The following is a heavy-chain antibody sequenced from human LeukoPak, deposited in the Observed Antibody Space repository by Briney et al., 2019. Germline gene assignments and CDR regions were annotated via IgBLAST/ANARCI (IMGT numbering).Heavy chain of an antibody. CDR1: GGSISSGGYS. CDR3: ARAVYGYSSSWYSRYFDY. D-gene: IGHD6-13*01. CDR2: IYHSGST. Sequence: SETLSLTCAVSGGSISSGGYSWSWIRQPPGKGLEWIGYIYHSGSTYYNPSLKSRVTISVDRSKNQFSLKLSSVTAADTAVYCCARAVYGYSSSWYSRYFDYWGQGTLVTVSS. J-gene: IGHJ4*02. V-gene: IGHV4-30-2*01.